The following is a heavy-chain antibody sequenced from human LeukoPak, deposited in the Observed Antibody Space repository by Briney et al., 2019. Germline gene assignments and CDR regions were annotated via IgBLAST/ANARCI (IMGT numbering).Heavy chain of an antibody. CDR2: ISYSGST. V-gene: IGHV4-59*11. CDR1: GGSINSRY. Sequence: SETLSLTCTVSGGSINSRYWSWIRQPPGKGLEWIGYISYSGSTNYNPSLKSRVTISVDTSKNLFFLKLTSVTAADTALYYCARGNANWGQGTLVTVSS. J-gene: IGHJ4*02. CDR3: ARGNAN.